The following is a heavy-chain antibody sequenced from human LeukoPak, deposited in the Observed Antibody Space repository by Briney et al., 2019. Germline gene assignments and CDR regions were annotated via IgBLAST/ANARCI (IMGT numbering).Heavy chain of an antibody. V-gene: IGHV1-18*01. Sequence: ASVKVSCKASGYTFTSYGISWVRQAPGQGLEWMGWISAYNGNTNYAQKLQGRVTMTTDTSTSTAYMELRSLRSDDTAVYYCARVRGVYNWNHYGAFDIWGQGTMVTVSS. CDR3: ARVRGVYNWNHYGAFDI. CDR1: GYTFTSYG. D-gene: IGHD1-14*01. J-gene: IGHJ3*02. CDR2: ISAYNGNT.